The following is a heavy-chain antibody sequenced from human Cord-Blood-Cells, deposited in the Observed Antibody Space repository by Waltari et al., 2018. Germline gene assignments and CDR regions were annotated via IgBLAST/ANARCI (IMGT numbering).Heavy chain of an antibody. CDR2: IYYRGST. CDR3: ARRGYSYGYCDY. CDR1: GGSISSSSYY. Sequence: QLQLQESGPGLVKPSETLSLTCTVSGGSISSSSYYWGWIRQPPGKGLEWIGSIYYRGSTYNNPSLKGRVPISVDTSKNQFTLKRSSVTAADTAVYYWARRGYSYGYCDYCGQGTLVTVSS. D-gene: IGHD5-18*01. V-gene: IGHV4-39*01. J-gene: IGHJ4*02.